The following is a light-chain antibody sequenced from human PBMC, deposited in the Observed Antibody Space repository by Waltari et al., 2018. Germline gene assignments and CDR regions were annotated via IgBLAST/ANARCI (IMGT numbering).Light chain of an antibody. V-gene: IGLV4-69*01. CDR1: SAHGSNI. J-gene: IGLJ3*02. CDR3: QTGGHGTWV. CDR2: VNSDGSH. Sequence: QLVLTQPPPASAPPRSAVKSTSPPLSAHGSNIIASLDQQPEKGPRYLMRVNSDGSHSKGDEIPDRFSGSSSGAERYLTISSLQSEDEADYYCQTGGHGTWVFGGGTKLTVL.